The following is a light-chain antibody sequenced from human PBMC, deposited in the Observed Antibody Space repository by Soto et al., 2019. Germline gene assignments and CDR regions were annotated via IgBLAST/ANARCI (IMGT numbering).Light chain of an antibody. CDR3: QQYSSSPLT. CDR1: QSVRSSH. J-gene: IGKJ4*01. CDR2: GAS. V-gene: IGKV3-20*01. Sequence: EIVLTQCPGTLSLSPGERATLSCRTSQSVRSSHLAWYQQKSGQAPRLLIYGASSRATGIPDRFSGSGSGTDCTLTISRLEPEDVAVYHCQQYSSSPLTFGGGTKVDIK.